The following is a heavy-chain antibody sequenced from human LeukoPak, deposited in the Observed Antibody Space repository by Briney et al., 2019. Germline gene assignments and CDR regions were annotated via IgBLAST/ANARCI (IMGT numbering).Heavy chain of an antibody. Sequence: ASVKVSCKASGYTFTSYGISWVRQAPGQGLEWMGWINPNSGDTYYAQKFQGRVTMTRDTSITTAYMELSRLRSDDTAMYYCARRSRSSSLGDCFDPWGQGTLVTVSS. CDR2: INPNSGDT. V-gene: IGHV1-2*02. CDR1: GYTFTSYG. CDR3: ARRSRSSSLGDCFDP. D-gene: IGHD6-13*01. J-gene: IGHJ5*02.